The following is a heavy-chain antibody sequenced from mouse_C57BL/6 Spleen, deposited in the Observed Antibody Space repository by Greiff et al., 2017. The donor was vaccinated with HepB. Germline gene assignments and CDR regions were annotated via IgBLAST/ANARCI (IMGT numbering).Heavy chain of an antibody. CDR2: ISGGGGNT. Sequence: EVKLVESGGGLVKPGGSLKLSCAASGFTFSSYTMSWVRQTPEKRLEWVATISGGGGNTYYPDSVKGRFTISRDKAKNTLYLQLSRLRSEDTALYYCARRSYAMDYWGQGTTVTVSS. J-gene: IGHJ4*01. V-gene: IGHV5-9*01. CDR1: GFTFSSYT. CDR3: ARRSYAMDY.